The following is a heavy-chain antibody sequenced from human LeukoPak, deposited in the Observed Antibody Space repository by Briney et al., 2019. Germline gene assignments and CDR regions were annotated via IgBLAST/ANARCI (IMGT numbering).Heavy chain of an antibody. V-gene: IGHV4-4*02. D-gene: IGHD1-26*01. CDR3: VRDVGSAPDYYFDY. CDR2: IYHSGST. CDR1: GGSISSNNW. J-gene: IGHJ4*02. Sequence: SGTLSLTCAVSGGSISSNNWWSWVRQPPGKGLEWIGEIYHSGSTNYNASLKSRVTISVDKSKNQFSLRLTSVTAADTAVYYCVRDVGSAPDYYFDYWGQGTPVTVSS.